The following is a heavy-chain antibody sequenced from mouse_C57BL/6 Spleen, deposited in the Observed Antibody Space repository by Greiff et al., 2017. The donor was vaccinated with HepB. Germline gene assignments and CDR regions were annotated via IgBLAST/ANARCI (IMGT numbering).Heavy chain of an antibody. CDR3: ARGLYYGPLFDY. Sequence: QVQLKQPGAELVKPGASVKMSCKASGYTFTSYWITWVKQRPGQGLEWIGDIYPGSGSTNYNEKFKSKATLTVDTSSSTAYMQLSSLTSEDSAVYCCARGLYYGPLFDYWGQGTTLTVSS. V-gene: IGHV1-55*01. D-gene: IGHD2-1*01. CDR1: GYTFTSYW. CDR2: IYPGSGST. J-gene: IGHJ2*01.